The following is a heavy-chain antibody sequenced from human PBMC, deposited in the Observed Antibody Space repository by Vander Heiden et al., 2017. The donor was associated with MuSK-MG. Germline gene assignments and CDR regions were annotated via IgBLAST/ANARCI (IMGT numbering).Heavy chain of an antibody. V-gene: IGHV3-23*01. CDR2: ISGSGGST. CDR1: GFTFSSYA. J-gene: IGHJ4*02. Sequence: EVQLLESGGGLVQPGGSLRLSCSASGFTFSSYAMSWVRQAPGKGLEWVSAISGSGGSTYYADSVKGRFTISRDNSKNTLYLQMNSLRAEDTAVYYCAKPSGYVGGAYYFDYWGQGTLVTVSS. D-gene: IGHD5-12*01. CDR3: AKPSGYVGGAYYFDY.